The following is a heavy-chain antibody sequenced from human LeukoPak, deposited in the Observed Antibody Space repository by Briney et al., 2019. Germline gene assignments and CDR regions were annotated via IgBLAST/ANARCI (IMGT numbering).Heavy chain of an antibody. D-gene: IGHD4-11*01. CDR1: GFTFSSYW. CDR2: IKQDGSEK. J-gene: IGHJ6*03. Sequence: GGSLRLSCAASGFTFSSYWMSWVRQAPGKGLEWVANIKQDGSEKYYVDSVKGRFTISRDNAKNSLYLQMNSLRAEDTAVYYCARDFPGRTVRGGAYYYYYMDVWGKGTTVTVSS. CDR3: ARDFPGRTVRGGAYYYYYMDV. V-gene: IGHV3-7*01.